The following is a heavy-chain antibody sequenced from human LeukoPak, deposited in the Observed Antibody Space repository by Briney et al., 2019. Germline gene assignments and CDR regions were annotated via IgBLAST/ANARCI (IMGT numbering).Heavy chain of an antibody. CDR1: GGSFSGYY. J-gene: IGHJ5*02. CDR2: IYYSGST. Sequence: PSETLSLTCAVYGGSFSGYYWGWIRQPPGKGLEWIGSIYYSGSTYYNPSLKSRVTISVDTSKNQFSLKLSSVTAADTAVYYCARHARNYYGSGSYYKLRWFDPWGQGTLVTVSS. CDR3: ARHARNYYGSGSYYKLRWFDP. V-gene: IGHV4-39*01. D-gene: IGHD3-10*01.